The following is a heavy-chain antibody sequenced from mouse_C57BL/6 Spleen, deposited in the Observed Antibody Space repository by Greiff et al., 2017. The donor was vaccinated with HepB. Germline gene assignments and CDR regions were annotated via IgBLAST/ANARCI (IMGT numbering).Heavy chain of an antibody. CDR2: IYPSDSET. J-gene: IGHJ2*01. CDR1: GYTFTSYW. CDR3: ARNGYYPYFDY. V-gene: IGHV1-61*01. Sequence: VQLVESGAELVRPGSSVKLSCKASGYTFTSYWMDWVKQRPGQGLEWIGNIYPSDSETHYNQKFKDKATLTVDKSSSTAYMQLSSLTSEDSAVYYCARNGYYPYFDYWGQGTTLTVSS. D-gene: IGHD2-3*01.